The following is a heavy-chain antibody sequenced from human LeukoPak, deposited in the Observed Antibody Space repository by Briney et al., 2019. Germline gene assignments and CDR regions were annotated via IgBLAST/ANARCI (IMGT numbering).Heavy chain of an antibody. J-gene: IGHJ4*02. Sequence: ASVKVSCKASGYRFTSYDMHWVRQAPGQGLEWMGIINPSGGSTSYAQRFQGRVAMTRDTSTTTVYMEVNSLTSEDTAVYFCARDGPTAAPFDYWGQGTLVTVSS. CDR2: INPSGGST. CDR3: ARDGPTAAPFDY. D-gene: IGHD2-2*01. V-gene: IGHV1-46*01. CDR1: GYRFTSYD.